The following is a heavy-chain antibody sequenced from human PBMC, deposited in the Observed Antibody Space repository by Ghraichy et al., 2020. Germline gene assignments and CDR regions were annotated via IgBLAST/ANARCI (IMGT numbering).Heavy chain of an antibody. D-gene: IGHD1-20*01. V-gene: IGHV1-2*02. CDR2: INPGGGGT. CDR1: GYTFSDYY. Sequence: ASVKVSCKASGYTFSDYYIHWVRQAPGQGLEWMGWINPGGGGTNYAQKFQGRVTMTRDTSITTAYMELRRLRSDDTAVYYCARDLVTGDSYYYYGLDVWGRGTTFTV. CDR3: ARDLVTGDSYYYYGLDV. J-gene: IGHJ6*02.